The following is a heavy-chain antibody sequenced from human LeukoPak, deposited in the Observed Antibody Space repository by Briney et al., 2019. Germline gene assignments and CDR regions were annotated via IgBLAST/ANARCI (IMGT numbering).Heavy chain of an antibody. CDR3: ARGRGGPPFDY. D-gene: IGHD3-10*01. J-gene: IGHJ4*02. V-gene: IGHV3-64*01. CDR1: GFNFRAYG. CDR2: ISADGGTT. Sequence: GGSLRLSCAASGFNFRAYGMHWVRQAPGQGLEYVAAISADGGTTWHSNSVNGRFTISRDTSKSTLYLQMGRLKTEDTALYYCARGRGGPPFDYWGQGILVTVSS.